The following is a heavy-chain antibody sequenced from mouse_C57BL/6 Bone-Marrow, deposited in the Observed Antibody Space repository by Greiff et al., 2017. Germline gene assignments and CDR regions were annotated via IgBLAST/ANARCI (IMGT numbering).Heavy chain of an antibody. CDR1: GYTFTDYE. CDR3: TRYEITTVVAYSFDY. CDR2: IDPETGGT. J-gene: IGHJ2*01. D-gene: IGHD1-1*01. V-gene: IGHV1-15*01. Sequence: VKLMESGAELVRPGASVTLSCKASGYTFTDYEMHWVKQTPVHGLEWIGAIDPETGGTAYNQKFKGKAILTADKSSSTAYMELRSLTSDDSAVYYCTRYEITTVVAYSFDYRGQGTTLTVSS.